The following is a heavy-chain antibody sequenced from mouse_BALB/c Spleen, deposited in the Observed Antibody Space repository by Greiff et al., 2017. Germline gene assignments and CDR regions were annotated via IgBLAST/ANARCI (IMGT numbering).Heavy chain of an antibody. V-gene: IGHV14-3*02. D-gene: IGHD2-1*01. CDR3: ARAGGGNYGYAMDY. CDR2: IDPANGNT. Sequence: VQLQQSGAELVKPGASVKLSCTASGFNIKDTYMHWVKQRPEQGLEWIGRIDPANGNTKYDPKFQGKATITADTSSNTAYLQLSSLTSEDTAVYYCARAGGGNYGYAMDYWGQGTSVTVSS. CDR1: GFNIKDTY. J-gene: IGHJ4*01.